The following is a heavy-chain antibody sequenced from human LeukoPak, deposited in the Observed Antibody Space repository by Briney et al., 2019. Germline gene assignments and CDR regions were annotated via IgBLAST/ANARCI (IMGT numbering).Heavy chain of an antibody. CDR2: ISSSGSTI. D-gene: IGHD3-9*01. Sequence: GGSLRLSCAASGFTFSSYEMNWVRQAPGKGLEWVSYISSSGSTIYYADSVKGRFTISRDNAKNSLYLQMDSLRAEDTAVYYCARSLRYFDPDAFDIWGQGTMVTVSS. CDR3: ARSLRYFDPDAFDI. J-gene: IGHJ3*02. V-gene: IGHV3-48*03. CDR1: GFTFSSYE.